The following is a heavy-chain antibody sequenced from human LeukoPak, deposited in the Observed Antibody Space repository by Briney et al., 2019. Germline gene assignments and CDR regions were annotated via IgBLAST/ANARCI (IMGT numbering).Heavy chain of an antibody. J-gene: IGHJ1*01. CDR1: GYSFTGYY. CDR2: INPNSGGT. CDR3: ARGYYDSSDYEYFQH. V-gene: IGHV1-2*02. D-gene: IGHD3-22*01. Sequence: ASVKVSCKASGYSFTGYYMHWVRQAPGQGLEWMGWINPNSGGTNSAQKFQGRVTMTRDTSIITAYMELSRLRSDDTAVYFCARGYYDSSDYEYFQHWGQGTLVTVSS.